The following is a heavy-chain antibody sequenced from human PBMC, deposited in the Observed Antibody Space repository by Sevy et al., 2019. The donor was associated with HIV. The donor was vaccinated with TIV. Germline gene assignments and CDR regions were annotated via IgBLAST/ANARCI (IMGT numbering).Heavy chain of an antibody. CDR2: IYYTRST. Sequence: SETLSLTCTVSAGSISSGDYYWNWIRQPPGKGLEWIGYIYYTRSTYYNPSLTSRVTISVDTSKNQFSLKLYSVTAADTAVYYCARVSRGEHLYYFDYWGQGTLVTVSS. J-gene: IGHJ4*02. CDR3: ARVSRGEHLYYFDY. D-gene: IGHD2-21*01. V-gene: IGHV4-30-4*01. CDR1: AGSISSGDYY.